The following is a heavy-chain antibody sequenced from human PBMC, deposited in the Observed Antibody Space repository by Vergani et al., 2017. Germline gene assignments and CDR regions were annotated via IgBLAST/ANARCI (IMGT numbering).Heavy chain of an antibody. D-gene: IGHD6-19*01. CDR1: ADSISSGSYY. V-gene: IGHV4-39*01. Sequence: QLQLQQSGPGLVKPSETLFLTCTVSADSISSGSYYWGWIRQPPGKSLEWIGSIYYSGLTYYNPSLKSRVAICVDTSKNQFSLKVTSVTAADTAVYFCARQRPGSGWSPGDFDDWGQGILVTVSS. CDR3: ARQRPGSGWSPGDFDD. J-gene: IGHJ4*02. CDR2: IYYSGLT.